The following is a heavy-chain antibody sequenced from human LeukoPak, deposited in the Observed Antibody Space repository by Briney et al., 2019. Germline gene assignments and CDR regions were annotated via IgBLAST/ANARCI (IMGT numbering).Heavy chain of an antibody. CDR2: IYHSGST. D-gene: IGHD2-21*02. CDR1: GGSISSGGYS. CDR3: ARMYCGGDCYYYYGMDV. Sequence: SQTLSLTCAVSGGSISSGGYSWSWIRQPPGKGLEWIVYIYHSGSTYYNPSLKSRVTISVDRSKNQFSLKLSSVTAADTAVYYCARMYCGGDCYYYYGMDVWGQGTTVTVSS. J-gene: IGHJ6*02. V-gene: IGHV4-30-2*01.